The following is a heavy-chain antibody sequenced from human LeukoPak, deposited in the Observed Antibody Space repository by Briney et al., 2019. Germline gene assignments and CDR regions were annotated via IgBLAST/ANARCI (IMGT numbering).Heavy chain of an antibody. CDR1: ALSISNNY. CDR2: IYVDGKT. D-gene: IGHD4-11*01. CDR3: VRDRNEYSPGYLHYYYMDV. J-gene: IGHJ6*03. V-gene: IGHV3-66*01. Sequence: GGSLRLSCVVSALSISNNYMSWVRQAPGTGLQWVSMIYVDGKTKYADPVKGRFTIARDSSKNTMYLHMTSLREEDTGVYHCVRDRNEYSPGYLHYYYMDVWGKGTTVTVSS.